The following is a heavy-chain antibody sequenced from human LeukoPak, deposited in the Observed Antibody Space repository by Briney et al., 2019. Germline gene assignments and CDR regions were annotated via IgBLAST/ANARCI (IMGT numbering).Heavy chain of an antibody. CDR2: IYYSGST. CDR3: ARDRYGGSYWTAP. J-gene: IGHJ5*02. Sequence: PSETLSLTCTVSGGSISSGGYYWSWIRQHPGKGLEWIGYIYYSGSTYYNPSLKSRVTISVDTSKNQFSLKLSSVTAADTTVYHCARDRYGGSYWTAPGGRGPRVTVS. D-gene: IGHD1-26*01. CDR1: GGSISSGGYY. V-gene: IGHV4-31*03.